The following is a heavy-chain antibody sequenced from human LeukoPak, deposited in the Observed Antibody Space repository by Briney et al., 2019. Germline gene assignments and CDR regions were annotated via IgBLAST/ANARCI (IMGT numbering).Heavy chain of an antibody. Sequence: GGSLRLSCAASGFTFSSYAMHWVRQAPGKGLEWVAVISYDGSNKYYADSVKGRFTISRDNSKNTLYLQMNSLRAEDTAVYYCARGETYYDSSGYYSFDYWGQESWSPSPQ. V-gene: IGHV3-30-3*01. CDR1: GFTFSSYA. CDR3: ARGETYYDSSGYYSFDY. J-gene: IGHJ4*01. CDR2: ISYDGSNK. D-gene: IGHD3-22*01.